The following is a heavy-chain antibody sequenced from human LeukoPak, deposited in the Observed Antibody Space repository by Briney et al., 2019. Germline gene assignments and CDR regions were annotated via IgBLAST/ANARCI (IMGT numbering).Heavy chain of an antibody. D-gene: IGHD6-19*01. J-gene: IGHJ4*02. CDR2: IKSKTDGGTT. Sequence: TPAGSLRLSCAASGFTFSNAWMSWVRQAPGKGLEWVGRIKSKTDGGTTDYAAPVKGRFTISRDDSKTTLYLQMNSLKTEDTAVYYCTTESVEWLAFDYWGQGTLVTVSS. CDR1: GFTFSNAW. CDR3: TTESVEWLAFDY. V-gene: IGHV3-15*01.